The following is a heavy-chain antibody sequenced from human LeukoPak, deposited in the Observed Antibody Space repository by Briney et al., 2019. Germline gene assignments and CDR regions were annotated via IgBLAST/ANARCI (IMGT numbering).Heavy chain of an antibody. J-gene: IGHJ4*02. Sequence: GTLRLSCAASGFTFSSYGMSWVRQAPGKGLEWVSAISGSGGSTYYADSVKGRFTISRDNSKNTLYLRMNSLRAEDTAVYYCARVPLLWFGELFGFDYWGQGTLVTVSS. CDR3: ARVPLLWFGELFGFDY. CDR2: ISGSGGST. V-gene: IGHV3-23*01. CDR1: GFTFSSYG. D-gene: IGHD3-10*01.